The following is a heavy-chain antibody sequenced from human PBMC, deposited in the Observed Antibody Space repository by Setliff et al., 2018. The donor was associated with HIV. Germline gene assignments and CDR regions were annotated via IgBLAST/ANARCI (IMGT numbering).Heavy chain of an antibody. Sequence: SETLSLTCNVSGDPVNSGHYYWSWIRQPAGKGLEWVGHIHPSGVADANPSLRRRVTIAVDAAKNQFSLTLTSVSATDTAVYYCARGLDQEKSAYWGLGTLVTVSS. V-gene: IGHV4-61*09. CDR3: ARGLDQEKSAY. J-gene: IGHJ4*02. CDR1: GDPVNSGHYY. D-gene: IGHD6-19*01. CDR2: IHPSGVA.